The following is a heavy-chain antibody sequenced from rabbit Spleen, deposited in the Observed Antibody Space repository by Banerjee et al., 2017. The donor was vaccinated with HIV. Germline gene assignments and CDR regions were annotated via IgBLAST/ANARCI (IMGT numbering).Heavy chain of an antibody. CDR3: ARVSETSGWGEDL. Sequence: EQLEESGGGLVKPEGSLTLTCKASGVSLNDKDVMCWVRQAPGKGLEWIGYIYSTIDYTYYATWAKGRFTISKTSSTTVTLEMTSLTVADTATYFCARVSETSGWGEDLWGPGTLVTVS. CDR2: IYSTIDYT. V-gene: IGHV1S45*01. J-gene: IGHJ4*01. D-gene: IGHD4-1*01. CDR1: GVSLNDKDV.